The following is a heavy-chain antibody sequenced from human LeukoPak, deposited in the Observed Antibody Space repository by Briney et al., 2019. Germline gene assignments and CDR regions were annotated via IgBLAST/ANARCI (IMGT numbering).Heavy chain of an antibody. Sequence: GESLKIPFKGSEYNFIIYWIGWVRQMPGKGLEWMGIIYSGDSDTRYSPSFQGQVTISADKSISTAYLQWSSLKASDTAMYYCARLLGSKYYYDSTGYYLEYWGQGTLVTVSS. D-gene: IGHD3-22*01. V-gene: IGHV5-51*01. CDR1: EYNFIIYW. CDR2: IYSGDSDT. J-gene: IGHJ4*02. CDR3: ARLLGSKYYYDSTGYYLEY.